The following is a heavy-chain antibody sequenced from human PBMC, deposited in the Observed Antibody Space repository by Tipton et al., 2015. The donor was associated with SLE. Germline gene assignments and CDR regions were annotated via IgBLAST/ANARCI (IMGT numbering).Heavy chain of an antibody. CDR1: GGSISSSYY. Sequence: TLSLTCTVSGGSISSSYYWGWIRQSPGKGLEWIGSISYTGSTYYNPSLKSRVTISVDMSKNQFSLKLTSVTAADTAVYYCARENVAADGALDVWGQGTMVTVSS. CDR2: ISYTGST. V-gene: IGHV4-39*07. CDR3: ARENVAADGALDV. J-gene: IGHJ3*01. D-gene: IGHD6-13*01.